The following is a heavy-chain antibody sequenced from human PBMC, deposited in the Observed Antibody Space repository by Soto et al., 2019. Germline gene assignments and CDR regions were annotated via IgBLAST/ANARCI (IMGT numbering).Heavy chain of an antibody. CDR3: ARGQEPRIAAAGTKPHLDY. CDR2: INPNSGGT. Sequence: ASVKVSCKASGYTFTGYYMHWVRQAPGQGLEWMGWINPNSGGTNYAQKFQGWVTMTRDTSISTAYMELSRLRSDDTAVYYCARGQEPRIAAAGTKPHLDYWGQGTLVTVSS. D-gene: IGHD6-13*01. CDR1: GYTFTGYY. V-gene: IGHV1-2*04. J-gene: IGHJ4*02.